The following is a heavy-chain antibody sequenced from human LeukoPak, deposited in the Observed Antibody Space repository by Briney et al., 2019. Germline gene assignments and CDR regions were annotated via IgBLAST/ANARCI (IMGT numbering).Heavy chain of an antibody. CDR2: IHYSGKT. V-gene: IGHV4-39*02. CDR1: GGSISRSSYY. J-gene: IGHJ5*02. CDR3: AKVGGLAVAGTDNWMDP. Sequence: KPPETLSLTCSVAGGSISRSSYYWGWIRQPPGKGLEWIGNIHYSGKTYYNPSLKSRVTISIDTSKNQFSLKLSSVTAADTAIYSCAKVGGLAVAGTDNWMDPWGQGTLVTVSS. D-gene: IGHD6-19*01.